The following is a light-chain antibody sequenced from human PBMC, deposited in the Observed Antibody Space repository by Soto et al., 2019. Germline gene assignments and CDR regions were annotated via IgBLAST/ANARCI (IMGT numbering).Light chain of an antibody. Sequence: QSVLTQPPSASGTPGQSVTISCSGSSSNIGSNPINWYQQLPGTAPKLLIYTNNQRPSGVPDRFSGSKSGTSTSLAISGLQSEDEADYYCAGWDDSLNGLVFGGGTKLTVL. CDR3: AGWDDSLNGLV. CDR1: SSNIGSNP. CDR2: TNN. J-gene: IGLJ2*01. V-gene: IGLV1-44*01.